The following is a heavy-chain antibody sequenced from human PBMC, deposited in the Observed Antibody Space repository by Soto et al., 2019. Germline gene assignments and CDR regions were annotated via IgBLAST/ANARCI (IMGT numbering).Heavy chain of an antibody. CDR2: IIPIFGTA. D-gene: IGHD3-22*01. Sequence: SVKVSCKASGGTFSSYAISWVRQAPGQGLEWMGGIIPIFGTANYAQKFQGRVTITADESTSTAYMELSSLRSEDTAVYYCASPGGLSGYHFDYWGQGTLVTVSS. J-gene: IGHJ4*02. CDR3: ASPGGLSGYHFDY. CDR1: GGTFSSYA. V-gene: IGHV1-69*13.